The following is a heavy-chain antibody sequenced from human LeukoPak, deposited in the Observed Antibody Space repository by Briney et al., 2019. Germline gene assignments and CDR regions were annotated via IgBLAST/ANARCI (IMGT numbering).Heavy chain of an antibody. J-gene: IGHJ4*02. Sequence: KPSETLSLTCAVYGGSITGYYWSWIRQTPGRGLEWVGEIHYTGATSYNPSLKSRAIISTDTSKNQFSLRLSSVTAADTAVYYCARGNILTGYCFDFWGQGALVTVSS. D-gene: IGHD3-9*01. V-gene: IGHV4-34*01. CDR3: ARGNILTGYCFDF. CDR2: IHYTGAT. CDR1: GGSITGYY.